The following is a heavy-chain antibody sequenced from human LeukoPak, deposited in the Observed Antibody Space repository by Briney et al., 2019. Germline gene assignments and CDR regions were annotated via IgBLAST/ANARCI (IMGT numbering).Heavy chain of an antibody. CDR3: ARSQSQSGSYRYYFTY. CDR2: MYYSGNS. D-gene: IGHD1-26*01. J-gene: IGHJ4*02. V-gene: IGHV4-59*01. CDR1: GGSISGYY. Sequence: SSETLSLTCTVSGGSISGYYWSWIRQPPGKGLEWIGYMYYSGNSNYNPFLKSRVTMSLDLSKNRFSLKLSSVTAADTAVYYCARSQSQSGSYRYYFTYWGQGTLVTVSS.